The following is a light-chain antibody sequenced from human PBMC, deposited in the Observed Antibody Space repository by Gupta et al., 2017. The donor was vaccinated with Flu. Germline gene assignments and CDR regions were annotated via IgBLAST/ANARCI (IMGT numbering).Light chain of an antibody. CDR2: DTS. V-gene: IGKV3-20*01. CDR3: QQYGSSPRT. J-gene: IGKJ1*01. CDR1: QSVSSSY. Sequence: DIVLTQSPGTLSLSPGERATLSCRASQSVSSSYLAWYQQKPGQAPRLLIYDTSSRATGIPDRFSGSGSGTDFTLTISSLEAEDFAVYYCQQYGSSPRTFGQGTKVEIK.